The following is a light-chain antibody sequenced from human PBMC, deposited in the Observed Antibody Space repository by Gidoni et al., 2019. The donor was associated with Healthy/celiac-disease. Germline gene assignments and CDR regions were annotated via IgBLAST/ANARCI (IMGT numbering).Light chain of an antibody. CDR3: QQRSNWTKVT. J-gene: IGKJ3*01. Sequence: EILLTQFPATLSLSPGERATLSCCASQSINSYLAWYQQKPGQAPRLLIYDTSNRATGIPARFSGSRSGTDFTLTISSLEPEDFAVYYCQQRSNWTKVTFGPGTKVDIK. CDR2: DTS. V-gene: IGKV3-11*01. CDR1: QSINSY.